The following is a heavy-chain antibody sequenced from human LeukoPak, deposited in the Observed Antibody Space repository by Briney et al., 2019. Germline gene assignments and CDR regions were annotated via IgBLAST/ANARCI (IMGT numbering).Heavy chain of an antibody. Sequence: EASVKVSCKASGYTFTSYYMHWVRQAPGQGLEWMGIINPSGGSTSYAQKFQGRVTMTRDTSTSTVYMELSSLRSEDTAVYYCARTTGFGESDMGSFDYWGQGTLVTVSS. D-gene: IGHD3-10*01. CDR2: INPSGGST. V-gene: IGHV1-46*01. CDR3: ARTTGFGESDMGSFDY. CDR1: GYTFTSYY. J-gene: IGHJ4*02.